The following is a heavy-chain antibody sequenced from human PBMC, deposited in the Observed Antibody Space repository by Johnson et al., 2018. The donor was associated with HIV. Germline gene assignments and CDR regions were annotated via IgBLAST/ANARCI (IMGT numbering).Heavy chain of an antibody. J-gene: IGHJ3*02. CDR1: GFTFTDYA. V-gene: IGHV3-30-3*01. CDR3: ARDWAMVQGSTVITGAFDI. CDR2: ISDEGSNK. Sequence: QVQLVESGGGVVQAGRSLTLSCVGSGFTFTDYAIHWVRQPPGKGLEWVAVISDEGSNKYYADSVKGRFTISRDNSKNTLYLQMNSLRAEDTAVYSCARDWAMVQGSTVITGAFDIWGQGTMVTVSS. D-gene: IGHD3-10*01.